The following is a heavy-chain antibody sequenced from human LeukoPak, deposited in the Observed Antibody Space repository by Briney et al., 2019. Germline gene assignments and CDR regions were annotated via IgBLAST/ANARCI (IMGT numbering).Heavy chain of an antibody. D-gene: IGHD6-13*01. CDR2: INHSGST. V-gene: IGHV4-34*01. CDR1: GGSFSGYY. Sequence: SETLSLTCAVYGGSFSGYYWSWIRQPPGKGLEWIGEINHSGSTNYNPSLKSRVTISVDTSKNQFSLKLSSVTAADTAVYYCARDRVAAAGTLLNHWGQGTLVTVSS. CDR3: ARDRVAAAGTLLNH. J-gene: IGHJ5*02.